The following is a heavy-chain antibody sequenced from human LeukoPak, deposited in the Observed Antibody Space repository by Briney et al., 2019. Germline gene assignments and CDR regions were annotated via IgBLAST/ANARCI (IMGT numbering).Heavy chain of an antibody. D-gene: IGHD3-10*01. J-gene: IGHJ6*02. CDR1: GGSISSGDYY. V-gene: IGHV4-30-4*01. CDR3: ARVIGSGSYYKDHYYHGMDV. Sequence: SETLSLTCTVSGGSISSGDYYWSWIRQPPGKGLEWIGDIYYSGSTYYNPSLKSPATISVDTSKNQFSLKLSSVTAADTAVYYCARVIGSGSYYKDHYYHGMDVWGQGTTVTVSS. CDR2: IYYSGST.